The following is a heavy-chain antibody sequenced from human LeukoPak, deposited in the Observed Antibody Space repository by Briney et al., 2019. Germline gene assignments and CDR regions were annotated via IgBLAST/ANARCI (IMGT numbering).Heavy chain of an antibody. CDR1: GFTFSGSA. Sequence: QPGGSLRLSCAASGFTFSGSAMHWVRQASGKGLEWVGRIRGKANSYATAYAASVKGRFTISRDDSKNTAYLQMNSLKTEDTAVYYCTRHRSGSSSTNWFDPWGQGTLVTVSS. D-gene: IGHD1-26*01. CDR3: TRHRSGSSSTNWFDP. J-gene: IGHJ5*02. V-gene: IGHV3-73*01. CDR2: IRGKANSYAT.